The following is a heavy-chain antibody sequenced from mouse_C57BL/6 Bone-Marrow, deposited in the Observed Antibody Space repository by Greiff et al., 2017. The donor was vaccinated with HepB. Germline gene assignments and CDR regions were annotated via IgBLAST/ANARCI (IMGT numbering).Heavy chain of an antibody. D-gene: IGHD1-1*01. CDR3: AREGYGSSYVGY. Sequence: VQLKESGPELVKPGASVKMSCKASGYTFTDYNMHWVKQSHGKSLEWIGYINPNNGGTSYNQKFKGKATLTVNKSSSTAYMELRSLTSEDSAVYYCAREGYGSSYVGYWGQGTTLTVSS. CDR1: GYTFTDYN. V-gene: IGHV1-22*01. CDR2: INPNNGGT. J-gene: IGHJ2*01.